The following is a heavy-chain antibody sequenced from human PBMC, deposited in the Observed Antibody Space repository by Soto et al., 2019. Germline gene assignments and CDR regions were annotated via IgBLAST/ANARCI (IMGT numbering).Heavy chain of an antibody. Sequence: ASEALSLTCAVSCGSMTPSNCWGLVRPPPGKGVEGIGEIYHSGSTNYNPSLKSRVTISVDKSKNQFSLKLSSVTAADTAVYYCARDRSHYDSTNYYGMDVWGQGTTVTVSS. CDR2: IYHSGST. CDR1: CGSMTPSNC. J-gene: IGHJ6*02. D-gene: IGHD3-22*01. CDR3: ARDRSHYDSTNYYGMDV. V-gene: IGHV4-4*02.